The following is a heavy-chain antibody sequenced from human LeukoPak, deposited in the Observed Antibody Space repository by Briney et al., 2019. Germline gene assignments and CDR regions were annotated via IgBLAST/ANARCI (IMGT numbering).Heavy chain of an antibody. CDR3: ARGPSGYYYYGGVY. V-gene: IGHV1-2*06. CDR1: GYTFTGYY. Sequence: ASVKVSFKASGYTFTGYYIHWVRQAPGQGLEWMGRINPNSGGTNYAQKFQGRVTMTRDTSISTAYMELSRLRSDDTAVYYCARGPSGYYYYGGVYWGQGTLVTVSS. D-gene: IGHD3-22*01. CDR2: INPNSGGT. J-gene: IGHJ4*02.